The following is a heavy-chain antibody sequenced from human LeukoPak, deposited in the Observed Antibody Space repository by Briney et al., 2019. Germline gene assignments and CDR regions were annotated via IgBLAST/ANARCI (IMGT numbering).Heavy chain of an antibody. CDR2: IYYSGST. Sequence: SETLSLTCTVAAASINSSNFYWDWLRQPPGKGLEWIGSIYYSGSTYYNQSHRSRVSITVDKSKNQVYLKLSTVTAADTAVYYCARKARITMIVVSWGQGTLVTVSS. D-gene: IGHD3-22*01. V-gene: IGHV4-39*07. CDR1: AASINSSNFY. J-gene: IGHJ5*02. CDR3: ARKARITMIVVS.